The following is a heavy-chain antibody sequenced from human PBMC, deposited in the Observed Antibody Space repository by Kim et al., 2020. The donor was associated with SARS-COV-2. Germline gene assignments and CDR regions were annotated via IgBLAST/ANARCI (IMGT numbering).Heavy chain of an antibody. D-gene: IGHD3-9*01. J-gene: IGHJ6*02. V-gene: IGHV3-49*02. Sequence: VKGRSTISRDDSKSIAYLQMNSLKTEDTAVYYCTRPLLYDILTGTYGMDVWGQGTTVTVSS. CDR3: TRPLLYDILTGTYGMDV.